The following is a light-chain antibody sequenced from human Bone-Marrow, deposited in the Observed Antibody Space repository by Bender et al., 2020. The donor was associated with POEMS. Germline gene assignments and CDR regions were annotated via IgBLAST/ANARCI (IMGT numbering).Light chain of an antibody. Sequence: QSALTQPASVSGSPGQSITISCTGTSSDVGGYNYVSWYQQHPGKAPKLMIFQGSKRPSGVSDRFSGSRSGSTASLTISGLQAEDEADYYCSSYARSTTYVIFGGGTKLTVV. CDR3: SSYARSTTYVI. J-gene: IGLJ2*01. CDR1: SSDVGGYNY. CDR2: QGS. V-gene: IGLV2-23*01.